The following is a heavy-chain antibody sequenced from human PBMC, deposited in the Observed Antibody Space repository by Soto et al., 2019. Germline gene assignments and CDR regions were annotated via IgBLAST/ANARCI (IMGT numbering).Heavy chain of an antibody. CDR3: ARGRGSGSFYQLDY. CDR1: GFTFSNHG. Sequence: QVQLVESGGGVVQPGRSLRLSCAASGFTFSNHGMHWVRQAPGKGLEWVARIYDDGSNEYYADSVKGRFTISRDNSKNTVYLQMNSLRVEDTAVYYCARGRGSGSFYQLDYWGQGTLVTVSS. CDR2: IYDDGSNE. J-gene: IGHJ4*02. D-gene: IGHD1-26*01. V-gene: IGHV3-33*01.